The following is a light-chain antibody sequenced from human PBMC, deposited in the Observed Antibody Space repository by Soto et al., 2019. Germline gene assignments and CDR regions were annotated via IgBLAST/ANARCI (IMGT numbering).Light chain of an antibody. CDR2: DVS. CDR3: RSYTSRSTLVV. J-gene: IGLJ2*01. CDR1: SSDVGGYNY. Sequence: QSVLTQPASVSGSPGQSITISCTGTSSDVGGYNYVSWYQQHPGKAPKLMIYDVSNRPSGVSNRFSGSKSGNTASLTISGLQAEDEADYYCRSYTSRSTLVVFGGGTKLTVL. V-gene: IGLV2-14*01.